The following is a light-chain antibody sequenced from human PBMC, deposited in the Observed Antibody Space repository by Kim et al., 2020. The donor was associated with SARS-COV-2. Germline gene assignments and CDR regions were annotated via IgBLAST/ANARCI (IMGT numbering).Light chain of an antibody. CDR3: NSRGSNDNVL. Sequence: SSELTQDPAVSVALGQTVRITCQGDSLRSYYATWYQQKPGQAPIVVIYGKNNRPSGIPDRFSGSSSGDTASLTITGTQAGDEADYYCNSRGSNDNVLFGGGTKLTAL. CDR1: SLRSYY. CDR2: GKN. V-gene: IGLV3-19*01. J-gene: IGLJ2*01.